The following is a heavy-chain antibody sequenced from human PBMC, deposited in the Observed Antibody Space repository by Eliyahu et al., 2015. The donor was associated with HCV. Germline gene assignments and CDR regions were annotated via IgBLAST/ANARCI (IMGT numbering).Heavy chain of an antibody. D-gene: IGHD6-19*01. CDR2: ISYDGSNK. J-gene: IGHJ1*01. V-gene: IGHV3-30*18. Sequence: QVQLVESGGGVVQPGRSLRLSCXASGFTFSSYGMHWVRQAPGKGLEWVAVISYDGSNKYYADSVKGRFTISRDNSKNTLYLQMNSLRAEDTAVYYCAKEGGGKWLVQQYFQHWGQGTLVTVSS. CDR3: AKEGGGKWLVQQYFQH. CDR1: GFTFSSYG.